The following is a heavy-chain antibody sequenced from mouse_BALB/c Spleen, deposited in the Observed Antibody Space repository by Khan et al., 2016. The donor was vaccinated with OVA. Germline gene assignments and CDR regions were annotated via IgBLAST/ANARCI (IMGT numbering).Heavy chain of an antibody. Sequence: QVQLQQSGAELARPGASVKLSCKASGYTLTTYWMQWVKQRPGQGLEWIGTIYPGDGDTRYTQNFKDKATLTADKSSSTAYMQLSSLASEDSAVYYCASYRYDYFDYWGQGTTLTVSS. J-gene: IGHJ2*01. CDR2: IYPGDGDT. CDR1: GYTLTTYW. V-gene: IGHV1-87*01. CDR3: ASYRYDYFDY. D-gene: IGHD2-14*01.